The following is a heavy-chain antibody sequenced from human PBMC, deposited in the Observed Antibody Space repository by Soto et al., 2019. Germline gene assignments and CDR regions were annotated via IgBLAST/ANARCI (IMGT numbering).Heavy chain of an antibody. D-gene: IGHD2-2*01. CDR1: GGSISSYY. CDR3: ARDMRYCSSTSCYSTEEGFDY. J-gene: IGHJ4*02. V-gene: IGHV4-59*01. CDR2: IYYSGST. Sequence: TLSLTCTVSGGSISSYYWSWIRQPPGKGLEWFGYIYYSGSTNYNPSLKSRVTISVDTSKNQFSLKLSSVTAADTAVYYCARDMRYCSSTSCYSTEEGFDYWGQGTLVTVSS.